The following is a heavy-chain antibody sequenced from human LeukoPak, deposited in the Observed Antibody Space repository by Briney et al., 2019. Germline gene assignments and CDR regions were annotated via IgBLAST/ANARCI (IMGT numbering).Heavy chain of an antibody. CDR2: TSYSEGT. D-gene: IGHD1-26*01. CDR1: GGSVSRGGYY. V-gene: IGHV4-31*03. Sequence: PSETLSLTCTVSGGSVSRGGYYWNWIRQHPGKGLEWIGFTSYSEGTYYNPSLMSRITISVDRSQNQFSLKMRDVTAADTATYFCSRESGPFCPFGYWGQGTLVIVSS. J-gene: IGHJ4*02. CDR3: SRESGPFCPFGY.